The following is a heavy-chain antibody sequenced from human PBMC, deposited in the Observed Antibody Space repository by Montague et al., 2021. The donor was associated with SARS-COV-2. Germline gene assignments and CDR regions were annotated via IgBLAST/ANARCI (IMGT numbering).Heavy chain of an antibody. D-gene: IGHD5-18*01. CDR2: INHSGST. CDR3: ARGGVYSYGVLDY. CDR1: GGSFSGYY. V-gene: IGHV4-34*01. Sequence: SETLSLTCVVYGGSFSGYYWSWIRQPPGKGLEWIGEINHSGSTNYNPSLKSRVTISVDTSKKQFSLRLNSVTAADTAVYYCARGGVYSYGVLDYWGQGTLVTVSS. J-gene: IGHJ4*02.